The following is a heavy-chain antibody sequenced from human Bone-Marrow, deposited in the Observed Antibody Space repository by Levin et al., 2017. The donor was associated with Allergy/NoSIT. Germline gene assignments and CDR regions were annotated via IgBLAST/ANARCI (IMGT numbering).Heavy chain of an antibody. CDR2: ISNTGYSI. CDR3: ARDRSRAYSGTYYGYHPNGMDV. Sequence: GESLKISCAASRFSFSEYYMNWIRQAPGKGLEWLSYISNTGYSIYYADSVQGRFSISRDNSKNLLFLQMNGLRVEDTAVYYCARDRSRAYSGTYYGYHPNGMDVWGQGTTVTVSS. D-gene: IGHD1-26*01. CDR1: RFSFSEYY. V-gene: IGHV3-11*01. J-gene: IGHJ6*02.